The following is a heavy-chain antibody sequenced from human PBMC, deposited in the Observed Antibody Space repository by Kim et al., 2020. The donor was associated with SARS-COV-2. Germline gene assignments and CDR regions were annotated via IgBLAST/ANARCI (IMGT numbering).Heavy chain of an antibody. CDR1: GYTFTTYD. CDR3: VTAPAATVSAPYYFDY. CDR2: MNPNSGNT. D-gene: IGHD4-4*01. V-gene: IGHV1-8*01. Sequence: ASVKVSCKASGYTFTTYDINWVRQATGQGLEWMGWMNPNSGNTDYAQKFQGRVTMTKNSSRSTAYMELSSLRSDDTAVYYCVTAPAATVSAPYYFDYWGQGPLLTVSS. J-gene: IGHJ4*02.